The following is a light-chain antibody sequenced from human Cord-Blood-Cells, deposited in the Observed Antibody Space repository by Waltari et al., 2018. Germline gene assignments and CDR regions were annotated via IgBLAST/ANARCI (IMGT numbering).Light chain of an antibody. CDR3: QSYDSSLSERV. J-gene: IGLJ3*02. V-gene: IGLV1-40*01. CDR1: SSNIGAGYD. CDR2: GNC. Sequence: QSVLTQPPSVSGAPGQRVTIPCTGSSSNIGAGYDVHWYQQLPGTAPKLLIYGNCNRPSGVPDRFSGSKSGTSASLAITGLQAEDEADYYCQSYDSSLSERVFGGGTKLTVL.